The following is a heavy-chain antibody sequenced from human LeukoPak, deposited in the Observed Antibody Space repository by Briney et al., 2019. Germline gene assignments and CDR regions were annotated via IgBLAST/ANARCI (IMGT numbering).Heavy chain of an antibody. CDR3: ARVGPLFGVAFDY. V-gene: IGHV4-34*01. Sequence: SETLSLTCAVYGGSFSGYYWSWIRQPPGKGLEWIGEINHSGSTNYNPSLKSRVTISVDRSKNQFSLKLSSVTAADTAAYYCARVGPLFGVAFDYWGQGTLVTVSS. CDR1: GGSFSGYY. CDR2: INHSGST. D-gene: IGHD3-3*01. J-gene: IGHJ4*02.